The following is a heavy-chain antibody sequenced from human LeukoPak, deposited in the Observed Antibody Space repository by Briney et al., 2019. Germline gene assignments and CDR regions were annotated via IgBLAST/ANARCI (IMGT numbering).Heavy chain of an antibody. CDR3: ARLGFGIVGASFDY. Sequence: SETLSLTCTVSGGSFSSFYWSWIRQPPGKGLEWIGYIYTSENTYYNPSLKSRVTMSVDTSKNQFSLKLNSVTAADTAVYYCARLGFGIVGASFDYWGQGTLVTVSS. CDR1: GGSFSSFY. D-gene: IGHD1-26*01. CDR2: IYTSENT. J-gene: IGHJ4*02. V-gene: IGHV4-4*09.